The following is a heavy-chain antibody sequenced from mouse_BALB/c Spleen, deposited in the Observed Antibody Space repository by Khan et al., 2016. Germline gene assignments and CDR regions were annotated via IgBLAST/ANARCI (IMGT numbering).Heavy chain of an antibody. V-gene: IGHV3-8*02. CDR2: ISHSGST. Sequence: EVQLQEPGPSLVKLSQTLSLTCSVTGDSINSGYWNWFRKFPGNKLEYMGYISHSGSTYYNPSLKSRISITRDTSKNTYYLQLNSVTTESTSTYYCGRYGGSTYVRGMDYWGQGTSVTVSS. CDR1: GDSINSGY. J-gene: IGHJ4*01. D-gene: IGHD1-1*01. CDR3: GRYGGSTYVRGMDY.